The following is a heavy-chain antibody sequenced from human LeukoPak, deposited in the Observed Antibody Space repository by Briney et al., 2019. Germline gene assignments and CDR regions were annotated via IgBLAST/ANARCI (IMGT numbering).Heavy chain of an antibody. CDR3: ARTRYCSSTSCNIFDY. CDR1: GFSLSTSGMR. CDR2: IDWDDDK. D-gene: IGHD2-2*02. Sequence: SGPTLVSPTQTLTLTCTFSGFSLSTSGMRVSWIRQPPGKALEWLARIDWDDDKFYSTSLKTRLTISKDTSKNQVVLTMTNMDPVDTATYYCARTRYCSSTSCNIFDYWGQGTLVTVSS. J-gene: IGHJ4*02. V-gene: IGHV2-70*04.